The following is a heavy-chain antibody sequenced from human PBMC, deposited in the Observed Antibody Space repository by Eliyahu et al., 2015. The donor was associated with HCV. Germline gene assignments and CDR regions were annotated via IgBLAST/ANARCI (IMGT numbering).Heavy chain of an antibody. V-gene: IGHV3-23*04. CDR2: ISGXGXIT. D-gene: IGHD3-10*01. CDR3: AKDWVWFGELSMENRYFDL. Sequence: QLVESGGGFVQPGGSLRLSCAGXGFXFSSYDMGWVRQAPGKGXEWVXXISGXGXITDXTDSVKGRFTISRDNSKDTLYLEMNSLRAEDTAVYYCAKDWVWFGELSMENRYFDLWGRGTLVSVSS. J-gene: IGHJ2*01. CDR1: GFXFSSYD.